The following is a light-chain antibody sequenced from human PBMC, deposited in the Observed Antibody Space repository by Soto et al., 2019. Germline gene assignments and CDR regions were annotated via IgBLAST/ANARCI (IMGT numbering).Light chain of an antibody. CDR1: QSVNTW. CDR3: QQYSGYPWT. Sequence: DVPMTQSPSTLSASVGDRVTITCRASQSVNTWLAWFQQKPGKAPKVLIYRASNLEIGVPSRFSGSGSGTEFILTISSLQPDDFATYYCQQYSGYPWTFGQGTKVEIK. V-gene: IGKV1-5*03. CDR2: RAS. J-gene: IGKJ1*01.